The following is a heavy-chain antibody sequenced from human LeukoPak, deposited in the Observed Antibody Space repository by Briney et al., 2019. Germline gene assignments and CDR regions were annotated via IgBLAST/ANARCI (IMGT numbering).Heavy chain of an antibody. D-gene: IGHD6-13*01. CDR2: IYTSGST. V-gene: IGHV4-4*09. CDR3: ARLAAAAGSASYYYYYYMDV. J-gene: IGHJ6*03. CDR1: GGSISSYY. Sequence: SETLSLTCTVSGGSISSYYWSWIRQPPGKGLEWIGYIYTSGSTNYNPSLKSRVTISVDTSKNQFSLKLSSVTAADTAVYYCARLAAAAGSASYYYYYYMDVWGKGTTVTVSS.